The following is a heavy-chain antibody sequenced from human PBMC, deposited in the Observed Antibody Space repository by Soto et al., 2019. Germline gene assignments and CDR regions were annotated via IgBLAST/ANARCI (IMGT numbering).Heavy chain of an antibody. CDR2: IVVGSGNT. J-gene: IGHJ6*02. D-gene: IGHD3-9*01. CDR1: GFSFTSSA. Sequence: SVKVSCTASGFSFTSSAMQWVRQARGQRLEWIGWIVVGSGNTNYAQKFQERVTITRDMSTSTAYMELSSLRSEDTAVYYCAASPNFDWLLLGGMDVWGQGTTVTV. V-gene: IGHV1-58*02. CDR3: AASPNFDWLLLGGMDV.